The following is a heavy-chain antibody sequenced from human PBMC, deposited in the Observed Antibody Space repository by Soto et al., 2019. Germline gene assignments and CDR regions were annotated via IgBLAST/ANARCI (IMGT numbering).Heavy chain of an antibody. J-gene: IGHJ3*02. D-gene: IGHD2-2*01. CDR1: GFSFSTYA. CDR2: ISASGATT. CDR3: AKWTDTVVEAALAGGAFDI. V-gene: IGHV3-23*01. Sequence: VGSLRLSCAASGFSFSTYALTWVRQVPGKGLEWVSGISASGATTYYADSVKGRFNISRDNSKNTVFLHMTSLRAEDTALYYCAKWTDTVVEAALAGGAFDIWGQGTTVTVSS.